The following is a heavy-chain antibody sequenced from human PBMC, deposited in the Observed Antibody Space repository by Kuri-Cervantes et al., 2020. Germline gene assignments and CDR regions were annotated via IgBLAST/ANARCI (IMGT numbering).Heavy chain of an antibody. CDR3: VRAMAYSSSH. V-gene: IGHV3-9*01. D-gene: IGHD6-19*01. CDR2: ISWNSGSI. CDR1: GFTFDDYA. J-gene: IGHJ4*02. Sequence: SLKISCAASGFTFDDYAMHWVRQAPGKGLEWVSGISWNSGSIGYADSVKGRFTISRDNAKNSLYLQMNSLRAEDTAVYYCVRAMAYSSSHWGQGTLVTSPQ.